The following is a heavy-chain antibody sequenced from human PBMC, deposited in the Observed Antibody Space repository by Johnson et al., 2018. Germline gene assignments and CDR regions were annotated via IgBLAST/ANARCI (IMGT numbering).Heavy chain of an antibody. CDR2: MSSDGRTI. CDR3: ARERGGSVSYGDAFDI. D-gene: IGHD5-18*01. V-gene: IGHV3-74*01. J-gene: IGHJ3*02. CDR1: GFTFSRYW. Sequence: VQLVESGGGSVQPGGSLRLSCVASGFTFSRYWMHWVRQAPGKGLVWVSRMSSDGRTIHYADSVKGRLIISRDNAKNTLYLQMNSLRADDTAVYYCARERGGSVSYGDAFDIWGQGTMVTVSS.